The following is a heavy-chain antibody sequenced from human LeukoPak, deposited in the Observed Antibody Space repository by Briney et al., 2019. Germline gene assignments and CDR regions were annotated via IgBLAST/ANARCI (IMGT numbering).Heavy chain of an antibody. V-gene: IGHV1-18*01. D-gene: IGHD3-9*01. CDR2: ISAYNGNT. CDR3: ARERSDILTGYYFDY. J-gene: IGHJ4*02. Sequence: GASVKVSCEASGYTFTSYGISWVRQAPGQGLEWMGWISAYNGNTNYAQKLQGRVTMTTDTSTSTAYMELRSLRSDDTAVYYCARERSDILTGYYFDYWGQGTLVTVSS. CDR1: GYTFTSYG.